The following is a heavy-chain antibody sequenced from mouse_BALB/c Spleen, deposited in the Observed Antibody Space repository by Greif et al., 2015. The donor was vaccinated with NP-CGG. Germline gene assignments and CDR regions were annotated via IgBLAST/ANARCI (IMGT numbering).Heavy chain of an antibody. J-gene: IGHJ1*01. CDR3: ARVVTGYWYFDV. V-gene: IGHV14-3*02. CDR1: GFNIKDTY. D-gene: IGHD2-2*01. Sequence: EVQLQQSGAELVKLGASVKLSCTASGFNIKDTYMHWVKQRPEQGLEWIGRIDPANGNTKYDPKFQGKATITADTSSNTAYLQLSSLTSEDTAVYYCARVVTGYWYFDVWGAGTTVTVSS. CDR2: IDPANGNT.